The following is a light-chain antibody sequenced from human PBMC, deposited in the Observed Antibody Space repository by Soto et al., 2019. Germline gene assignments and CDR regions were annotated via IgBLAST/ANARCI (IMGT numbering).Light chain of an antibody. Sequence: DIQMTQSPSSLSASVGDRVTITCQASQDISNNLNWYQQKPGKAPKLLIYDVFTLETGVPSRFSGGGSGTDFTFTINSLQPEGVAIYYCQHYDNLPRLTFGGGTKVEIK. CDR1: QDISNN. J-gene: IGKJ4*01. CDR3: QHYDNLPRLT. V-gene: IGKV1-33*01. CDR2: DVF.